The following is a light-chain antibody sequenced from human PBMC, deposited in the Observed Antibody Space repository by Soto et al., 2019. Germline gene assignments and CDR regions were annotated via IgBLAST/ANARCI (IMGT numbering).Light chain of an antibody. CDR3: QQYNNYWT. CDR2: GVS. V-gene: IGKV3-20*01. CDR1: QGVDSSY. J-gene: IGKJ1*01. Sequence: ETELTQAPGTLASSPGASAPLSCRTSQGVDSSYLAWYQQKPGQAPRLLIYGVSNRATGIPDRFSGSGSGTDFTLTISSLQPDDFATYYCQQYNNYWTLGQGPKVDIK.